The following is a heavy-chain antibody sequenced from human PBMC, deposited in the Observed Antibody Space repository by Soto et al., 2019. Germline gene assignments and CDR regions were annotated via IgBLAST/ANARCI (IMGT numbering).Heavy chain of an antibody. CDR3: ARGRIAAAVLIDY. D-gene: IGHD6-13*01. CDR2: IWYDGSNK. CDR1: GFTFSSYG. Sequence: QVQLVESGGGVVQPGRSLRLSCAASGFTFSSYGMHWVRQAPGKGLEWVAVIWYDGSNKYYADSVKGRFTISRDNSKNTLYLQMSSLRAEDTAVYYCARGRIAAAVLIDYWGQGTLVTVSS. J-gene: IGHJ4*02. V-gene: IGHV3-33*01.